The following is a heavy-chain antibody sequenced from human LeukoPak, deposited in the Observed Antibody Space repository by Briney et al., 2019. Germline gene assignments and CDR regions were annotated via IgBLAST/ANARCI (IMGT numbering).Heavy chain of an antibody. J-gene: IGHJ3*02. CDR3: AKGDQLLYAPHDAFDI. D-gene: IGHD2-2*02. CDR1: GFTFRSYA. V-gene: IGHV3-23*01. CDR2: ISDSGGST. Sequence: PGGSLRLSCAASGFTFRSYAMNWVRQAPGKGLEWVSSISDSGGSTYYADSVKGRFTISRDNSKNTLSLQMNSLRAEDTAVYYCAKGDQLLYAPHDAFDIWGQGTMVTVSS.